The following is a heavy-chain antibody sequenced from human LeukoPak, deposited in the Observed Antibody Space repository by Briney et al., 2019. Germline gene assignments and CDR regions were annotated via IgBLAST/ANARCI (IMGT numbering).Heavy chain of an antibody. D-gene: IGHD3-16*01. CDR3: ARDMKGNLDY. CDR1: GFTFSNTW. CDR2: INLDGGTR. V-gene: IGHV3-7*01. J-gene: IGHJ4*02. Sequence: PGGSLRLSCAASGFTFSNTWMAWVRQAPGKGLDWVANINLDGGTRQYADSVRGRFTISRDNAKNSLYLEMNSLRAEDTGLYHCARDMKGNLDYWGQGTLVTVSS.